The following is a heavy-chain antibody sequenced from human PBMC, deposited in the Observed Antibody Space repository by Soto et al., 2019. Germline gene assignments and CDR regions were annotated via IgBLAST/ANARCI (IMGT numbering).Heavy chain of an antibody. J-gene: IGHJ5*02. D-gene: IGHD3-22*01. Sequence: QVQLQESGPGLVKPSQTLSLTCTVSGGSISSGGYYWSWIRQHPGKGLEWIGYIYYSGSTYHNPSLKSRVTISVDTSRNLFSLKLISVTAADTAVYYCARDRVSDYYDSSGPFGIGWFDPWGQGTLITVSS. CDR3: ARDRVSDYYDSSGPFGIGWFDP. CDR1: GGSISSGGYY. CDR2: IYYSGST. V-gene: IGHV4-31*03.